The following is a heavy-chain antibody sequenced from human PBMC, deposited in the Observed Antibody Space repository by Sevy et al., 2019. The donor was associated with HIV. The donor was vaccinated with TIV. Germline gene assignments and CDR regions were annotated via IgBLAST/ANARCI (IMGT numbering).Heavy chain of an antibody. J-gene: IGHJ3*02. Sequence: ASVKVSCKASGYTFNSYDISWVRQAPGQGLEWMGWIRVYDGNTNYTQNVQGRVTMTTDTSTSTAYMELRSLRSDDTAVYYCARDSARAFDIWGQRTMVTVSS. CDR2: IRVYDGNT. D-gene: IGHD3-10*01. CDR3: ARDSARAFDI. CDR1: GYTFNSYD. V-gene: IGHV1-18*01.